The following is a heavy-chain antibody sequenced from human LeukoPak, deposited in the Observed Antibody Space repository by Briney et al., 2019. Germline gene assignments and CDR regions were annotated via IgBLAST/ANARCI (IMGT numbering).Heavy chain of an antibody. V-gene: IGHV3-74*01. Sequence: GGSLRLSCAASGFTFSTYWMHWVRQAPGKGLVWVSRINSDGSRTTYADSVKGRFNISRDNAKTTLYLQMNSLRTEDTAVYYCARPETQYSSGLDGFDIWGQGTMVTVSS. CDR2: INSDGSRT. CDR3: ARPETQYSSGLDGFDI. J-gene: IGHJ3*02. D-gene: IGHD6-19*01. CDR1: GFTFSTYW.